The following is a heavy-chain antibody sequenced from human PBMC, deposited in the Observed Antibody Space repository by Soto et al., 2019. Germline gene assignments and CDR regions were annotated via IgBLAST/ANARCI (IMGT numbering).Heavy chain of an antibody. D-gene: IGHD1-26*01. CDR2: IDPSDYYT. Sequence: VKRSGQRCGYSVAGHWMRWVRQMPGKGLEWMGRIDPSDYYTNYSPSFEGHVTMSADTSVNTAYLQWRGLRASDTAIYFCARLKVGATSDYWGQGPLVTVSS. V-gene: IGHV5-10-1*01. CDR3: ARLKVGATSDY. J-gene: IGHJ4*02. CDR1: GYSVAGHW.